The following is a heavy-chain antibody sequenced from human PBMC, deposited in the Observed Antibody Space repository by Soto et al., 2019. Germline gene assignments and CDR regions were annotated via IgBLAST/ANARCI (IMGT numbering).Heavy chain of an antibody. V-gene: IGHV4-34*01. CDR3: ASAPQRIPDDGRKYSYGMDV. Sequence: QVQLQQWGAGLLKPSETLSLTCAVYGGSFSGYYWSWIRQPPGKGLEWIGEIKHSGSTNYNPSLKRRVTISVDSSKNQYSLKLSSVTAADTAVYYCASAPQRIPDDGRKYSYGMDVWGQGTTVTVSS. CDR1: GGSFSGYY. J-gene: IGHJ6*02. CDR2: IKHSGST. D-gene: IGHD4-17*01.